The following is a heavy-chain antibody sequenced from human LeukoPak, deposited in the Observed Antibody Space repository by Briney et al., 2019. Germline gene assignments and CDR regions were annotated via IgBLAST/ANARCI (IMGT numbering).Heavy chain of an antibody. CDR3: ATRGVGATYFDY. V-gene: IGHV3-30*02. D-gene: IGHD1-26*01. CDR2: IRHDGSYQ. J-gene: IGHJ4*02. Sequence: GGSLRLSCAASRFTFSSYGMHWVRQTPGKGLEWVAFIRHDGSYQQYVDSVKGRFTISRDNAKNSLYLQMNSLRAEDTAVYYCATRGVGATYFDYWGQGTLVTVSS. CDR1: RFTFSSYG.